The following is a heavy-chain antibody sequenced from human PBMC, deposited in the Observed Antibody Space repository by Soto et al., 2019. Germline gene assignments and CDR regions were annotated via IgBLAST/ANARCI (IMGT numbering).Heavy chain of an antibody. CDR3: ARVPDR. D-gene: IGHD2-2*01. V-gene: IGHV4-30-2*01. Sequence: PSETLSLTCAVSGGSISSGGYSWSWIRQLPGKGLEWIGYIYHSGSTYYNPSLKSRVTILVDRSKNQFSLKLSSVTAADTAVYYCARVPDRWGQGTLVTVSS. J-gene: IGHJ5*02. CDR2: IYHSGST. CDR1: GGSISSGGYS.